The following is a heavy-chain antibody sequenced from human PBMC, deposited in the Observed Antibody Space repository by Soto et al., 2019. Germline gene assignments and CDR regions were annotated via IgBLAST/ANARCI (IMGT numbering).Heavy chain of an antibody. J-gene: IGHJ4*02. V-gene: IGHV3-7*04. CDR1: GFTFSSYW. CDR2: IKQDGSEK. CDR3: ARDLGYDILTGLFDY. Sequence: EVQLVESGGGLVQPGGSLRLSCAASGFTFSSYWMSWVCQAPGKGLEWVANIKQDGSEKYYVDSVKGRFTISRDNAKNSLYLQLNSLRAEETAVYYCARDLGYDILTGLFDYWGQGTLVTVSS. D-gene: IGHD3-9*01.